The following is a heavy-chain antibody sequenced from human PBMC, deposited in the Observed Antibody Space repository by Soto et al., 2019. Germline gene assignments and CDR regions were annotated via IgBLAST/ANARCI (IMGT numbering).Heavy chain of an antibody. D-gene: IGHD3-10*01. Sequence: SEMKSLTCTVSGGYIRSSSYYWGWIRQPPGKGLEWIGSIYYSGSTYYNPSLKSRVTISVDTSKNQFSLKLSSVTAADTAVYYCARGRHYYGYYMDVWGKGTTVTVSS. CDR2: IYYSGST. CDR1: GGYIRSSSYY. CDR3: ARGRHYYGYYMDV. V-gene: IGHV4-39*01. J-gene: IGHJ6*03.